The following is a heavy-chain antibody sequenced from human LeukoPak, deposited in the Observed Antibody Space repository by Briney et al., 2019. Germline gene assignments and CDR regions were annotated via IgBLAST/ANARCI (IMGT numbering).Heavy chain of an antibody. D-gene: IGHD3-16*02. Sequence: QPGGSLRLSCAASGFTFSRYWMSWVRQAPEKGLEWVAKIKPDGSEIYHVDSVQGRFTISRDNAKNSLYLQMNSLRAEDTAVYYCATSRFYLESWGQGTLVTVSS. V-gene: IGHV3-7*01. CDR3: ATSRFYLES. CDR2: IKPDGSEI. CDR1: GFTFSRYW. J-gene: IGHJ4*02.